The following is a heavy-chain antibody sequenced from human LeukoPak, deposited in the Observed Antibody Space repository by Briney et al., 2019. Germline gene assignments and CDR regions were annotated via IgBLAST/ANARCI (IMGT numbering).Heavy chain of an antibody. CDR2: IYYSGST. D-gene: IGHD4-17*01. CDR1: GGSISSSSYY. J-gene: IGHJ6*03. V-gene: IGHV4-39*01. CDR3: ARHGLPSDYGDYETTTYYYYYYMDV. Sequence: SETLSLTCTVSGGSISSSSYYWGWIRQPPGKGLEWIGSIYYSGSTYYNPSLKSRVTISVDTSTNQSSLKLSSVTAADTAVYYCARHGLPSDYGDYETTTYYYYYYMDVWGKGTTVTVSS.